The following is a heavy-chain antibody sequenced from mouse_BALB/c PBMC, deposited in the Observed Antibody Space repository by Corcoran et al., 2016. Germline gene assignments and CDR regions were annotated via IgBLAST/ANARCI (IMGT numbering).Heavy chain of an antibody. CDR3: ARVRLPY. J-gene: IGHJ3*01. CDR2: IHPANGNT. D-gene: IGHD2-1*01. Sequence: EVQLQQSGAELVKPGASVKLSCTASGFNIKDNYMHWVKQRPEQGLEWIGRIHPANGNTKDDPKFQGKGTRPADTSSNTAFLQLSSLTSDVTAVYYCARVRLPYWGQGTLVTVSA. V-gene: IGHV14-3*02. CDR1: GFNIKDNY.